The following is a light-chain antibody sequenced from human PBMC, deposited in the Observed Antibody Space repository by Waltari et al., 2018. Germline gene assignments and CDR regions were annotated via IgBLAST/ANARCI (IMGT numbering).Light chain of an antibody. CDR2: DAS. Sequence: EIVLTQSPGTLSLSPGERATLSCRASQSVGRSLAWYQQKPGQAPRLPIFDASNRATAIPERFSGSGSGTDFSLTISRLEPEDFAVYYCQMYVRLPVTFGQGTKVEIK. V-gene: IGKV3-20*01. J-gene: IGKJ1*01. CDR1: QSVGRS. CDR3: QMYVRLPVT.